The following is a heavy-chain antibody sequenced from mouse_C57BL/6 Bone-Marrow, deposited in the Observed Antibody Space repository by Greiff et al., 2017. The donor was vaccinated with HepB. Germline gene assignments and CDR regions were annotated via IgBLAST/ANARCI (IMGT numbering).Heavy chain of an antibody. CDR2: ISNGGGST. Sequence: EVKLMESGGGLVQPGGSLKLSCAASGFTFSDYYMYWVRQTPEKRLEWVAYISNGGGSTYYPDTVKGRFTISRDNAKNNLYLQMSRLKSDDTAMYYCARQGLWFSWFAYWGQGTLVTVSA. V-gene: IGHV5-12*01. CDR3: ARQGLWFSWFAY. D-gene: IGHD2-2*01. J-gene: IGHJ3*01. CDR1: GFTFSDYY.